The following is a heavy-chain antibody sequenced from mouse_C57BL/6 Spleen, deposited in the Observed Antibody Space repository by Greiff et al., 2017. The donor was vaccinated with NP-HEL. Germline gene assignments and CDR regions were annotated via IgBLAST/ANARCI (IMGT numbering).Heavy chain of an antibody. CDR3: ASLSTIVTLDY. CDR2: ISDGGSYT. J-gene: IGHJ2*01. Sequence: DVHLVESGGGLVKPGGSLKLSCAASGFTFSSYAMSWVRQTPEKRLEWVATISDGGSYTYYPDNVKGRFTISRDNAKNNLYLQMSHLKSEDTAMYYCASLSTIVTLDYWGQGTTLTVSS. D-gene: IGHD2-12*01. V-gene: IGHV5-4*01. CDR1: GFTFSSYA.